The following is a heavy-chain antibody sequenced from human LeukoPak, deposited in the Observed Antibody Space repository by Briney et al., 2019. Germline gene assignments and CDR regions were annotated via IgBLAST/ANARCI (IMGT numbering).Heavy chain of an antibody. V-gene: IGHV3-21*01. CDR2: ISSSSSYI. CDR1: GFTFSSYS. Sequence: GGSLRLSCAASGFTFSSYSTNWVRQAPGKGLEWVSSISSSSSYIYYADSVKGRFTISRDNAKNSLYLQMNSLRAEDTAVYYCARGGNRAKYYFDYWGQGTLVTVSS. CDR3: ARGGNRAKYYFDY. J-gene: IGHJ4*02. D-gene: IGHD1-14*01.